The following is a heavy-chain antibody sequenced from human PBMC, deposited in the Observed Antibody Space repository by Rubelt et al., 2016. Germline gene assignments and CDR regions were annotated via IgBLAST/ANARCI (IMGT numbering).Heavy chain of an antibody. CDR1: GYSISSGYY. D-gene: IGHD3-3*01. V-gene: IGHV4-38-2*02. Sequence: TVSGYSISSGYYWGWIRQPPGKGLEWIGSIYHSGSTYYNPSLKSRVTISVDTSKNQFSLKLSSVTAADTAVYYCARELRPNYDFWSGYYYFDYWGQGTLVTVSS. CDR3: ARELRPNYDFWSGYYYFDY. J-gene: IGHJ4*02. CDR2: IYHSGST.